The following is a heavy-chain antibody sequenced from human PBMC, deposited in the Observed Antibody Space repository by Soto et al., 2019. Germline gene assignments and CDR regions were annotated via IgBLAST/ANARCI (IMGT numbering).Heavy chain of an antibody. Sequence: GGSLRLSCAASGFTFSSYGMHWVRQAPGKGLEWVAVISYDGSNKYYADSVKGRFTIPRDNSKNTLYLQMNSLRAEDTAVYYCAKDQYSSSWYGLFDYWGQGTLVTVSS. CDR2: ISYDGSNK. J-gene: IGHJ4*02. V-gene: IGHV3-30*18. CDR1: GFTFSSYG. D-gene: IGHD6-13*01. CDR3: AKDQYSSSWYGLFDY.